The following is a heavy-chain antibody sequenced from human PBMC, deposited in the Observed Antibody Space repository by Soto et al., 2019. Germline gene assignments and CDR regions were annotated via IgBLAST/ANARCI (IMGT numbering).Heavy chain of an antibody. V-gene: IGHV1-2*04. J-gene: IGHJ6*03. CDR1: GYTFTGYY. CDR3: ARDARPRYCSGGSCYLWNRVYYMDV. Sequence: ASVKVSCKASGYTFTGYYMHWVRQAPGQGLEWMGWINPNSGGTNYAQKFQGWVTMTRETSISTAYMGLSRLRSDDTAVYYCARDARPRYCSGGSCYLWNRVYYMDVWGKGTTVTVSS. D-gene: IGHD2-15*01. CDR2: INPNSGGT.